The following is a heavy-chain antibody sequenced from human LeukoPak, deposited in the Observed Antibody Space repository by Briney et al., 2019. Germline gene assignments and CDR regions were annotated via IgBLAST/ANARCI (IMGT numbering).Heavy chain of an antibody. V-gene: IGHV3-30*04. Sequence: PGGSLRLSCAASGFTFSSYAMHWVRQAPGKGLEWVAVISYDGSNKYYADSVKGRFTISRDNSKNTLYLQMNSLRAEDTAVYYCAKDLIMQWLVRGGWFDPWGQGTLVTVSS. CDR2: ISYDGSNK. J-gene: IGHJ5*02. D-gene: IGHD6-19*01. CDR3: AKDLIMQWLVRGGWFDP. CDR1: GFTFSSYA.